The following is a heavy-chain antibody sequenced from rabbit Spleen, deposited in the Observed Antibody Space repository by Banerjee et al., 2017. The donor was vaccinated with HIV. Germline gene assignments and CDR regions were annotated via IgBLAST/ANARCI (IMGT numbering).Heavy chain of an antibody. CDR1: GFSFSSSDY. Sequence: QSLEESGGGLVQPEGSLALTCKASGFSFSSSDYICWVRQAPGKGLEWIACIDTGSSGFTYFASWAKGRFTISKTSSTTVTLQMTSLTAADTATYFCARDIGTSFSTYGMDLWGPGTLVTVS. CDR3: ARDIGTSFSTYGMDL. D-gene: IGHD8-1*01. J-gene: IGHJ6*01. CDR2: IDTGSSGFT. V-gene: IGHV1S40*01.